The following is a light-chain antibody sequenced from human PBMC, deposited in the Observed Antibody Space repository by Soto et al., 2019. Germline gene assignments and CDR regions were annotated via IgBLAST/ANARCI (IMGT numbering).Light chain of an antibody. V-gene: IGKV3-20*01. CDR3: QQYGRSPXXFT. Sequence: EIVLTQSPGTLSLSPGERATLSCRASQSVSNTYLAWYQQKPGQAPRLLIYDASSRATGIPDRFSGSGSGTDFTLTISRLXXXXXXVYYCQQYGRSPXXFTFGP. J-gene: IGKJ3*01. CDR2: DAS. CDR1: QSVSNTY.